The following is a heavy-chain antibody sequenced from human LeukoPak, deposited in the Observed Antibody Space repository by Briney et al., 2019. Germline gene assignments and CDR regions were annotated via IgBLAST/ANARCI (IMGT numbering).Heavy chain of an antibody. D-gene: IGHD3-22*01. J-gene: IGHJ4*02. CDR1: GYSISSGYY. CDR3: ARVPLDSSGFYVDY. V-gene: IGHV4-38-2*02. Sequence: SETLSLTCTVSGYSISSGYYWGWIRQAPGKGLEWIGHIYHSGSTYYNPSLRSRVAISVNTSKNQLSLNLSSVTAADTAVYFCARVPLDSSGFYVDYWGQGILVAVSS. CDR2: IYHSGST.